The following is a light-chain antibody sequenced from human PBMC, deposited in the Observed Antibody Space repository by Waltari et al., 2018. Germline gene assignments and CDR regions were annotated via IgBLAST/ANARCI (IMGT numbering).Light chain of an antibody. Sequence: DIQMTQFPSSLSAPLGDRVTITCRASQSISTYLHGYQQESGKAPKLLIYSKSSVQSGVTSRFSGSGSGTDFTLTISSLQPEDFATYYCQQSKTLPLTFGGGTRVEI. CDR3: QQSKTLPLT. CDR2: SKS. J-gene: IGKJ4*01. V-gene: IGKV1-39*01. CDR1: QSISTY.